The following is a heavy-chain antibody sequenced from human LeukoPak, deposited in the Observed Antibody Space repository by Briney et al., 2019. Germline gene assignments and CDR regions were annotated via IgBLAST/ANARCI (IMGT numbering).Heavy chain of an antibody. V-gene: IGHV3-11*03. CDR1: GLSYSDSY. Sequence: GGSLRLSCAASGLSYSDSYMTWIRQAPGKGLEWVSYISSSGSYTNYADSVQGRFTVSRDNGKNSLFLHMTSLRAEDTAVYYFGRTGGRGPGGHFDYWGQGTLVIVSS. CDR3: GRTGGRGPGGHFDY. J-gene: IGHJ4*02. D-gene: IGHD1-14*01. CDR2: ISSSGSYT.